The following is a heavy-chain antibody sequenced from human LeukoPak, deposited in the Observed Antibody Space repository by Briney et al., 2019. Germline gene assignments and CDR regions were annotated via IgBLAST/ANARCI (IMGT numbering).Heavy chain of an antibody. V-gene: IGHV4-59*01. CDR2: IFYPGTT. Sequence: SETLSLTCTVSGGSISSYYWSWIRQPPGKGLEWIGFIFYPGTTNYNPSLKSGVTISLDMSKNQFSLKLSSVTAADTAVYYCARDKLGSLDYWGQGTLVTVSS. J-gene: IGHJ4*02. CDR3: ARDKLGSLDY. CDR1: GGSISSYY. D-gene: IGHD1-26*01.